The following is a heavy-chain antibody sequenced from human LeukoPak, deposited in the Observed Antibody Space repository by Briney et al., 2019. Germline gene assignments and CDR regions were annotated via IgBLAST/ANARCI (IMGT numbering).Heavy chain of an antibody. CDR2: INSDGSST. D-gene: IGHD6-19*01. CDR3: ARASVQGQWLIHYYYYYMDV. V-gene: IGHV3-74*01. Sequence: PGGSLRLSCAASGFTFSSYWMHWVRQAPGKGLVWVSRINSDGSSTSYADSVKGRFTIPRDNAKNTLYLQMNSLRAEDTAVYYCARASVQGQWLIHYYYYYMDVWGKGTTVTVSS. CDR1: GFTFSSYW. J-gene: IGHJ6*03.